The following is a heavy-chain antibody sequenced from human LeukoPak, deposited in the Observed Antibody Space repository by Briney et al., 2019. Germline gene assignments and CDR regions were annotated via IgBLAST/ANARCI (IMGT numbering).Heavy chain of an antibody. D-gene: IGHD2-2*02. Sequence: GASVKVSCKASGYTFTTYVIIWVRQAPGQGLEWMGWISGYNGNTNYAQKLQARVTMTTDTSTSTAYMELRSLRSDDTAVYYCARDPVSFFCSPTNCYIPQSPYPEYWGQGTLVIVSS. J-gene: IGHJ4*02. CDR3: ARDPVSFFCSPTNCYIPQSPYPEY. CDR2: ISGYNGNT. CDR1: GYTFTTYV. V-gene: IGHV1-18*01.